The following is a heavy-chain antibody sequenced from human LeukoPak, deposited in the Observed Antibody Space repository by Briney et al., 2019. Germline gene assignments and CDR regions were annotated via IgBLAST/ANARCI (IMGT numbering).Heavy chain of an antibody. J-gene: IGHJ4*02. CDR2: INPNSGGT. D-gene: IGHD6-19*01. CDR1: GYTFTGYY. CDR3: AQAVSSGWYDRVALDY. Sequence: GASVKLSCKASGYTFTGYYMHWVRQAPGQGLEWMGGINPNSGGTNYAQKFQGRVTMTRDTSISTAYMELSRLRSDDTAVYYCAQAVSSGWYDRVALDYWGQGTVVSVSS. V-gene: IGHV1-2*02.